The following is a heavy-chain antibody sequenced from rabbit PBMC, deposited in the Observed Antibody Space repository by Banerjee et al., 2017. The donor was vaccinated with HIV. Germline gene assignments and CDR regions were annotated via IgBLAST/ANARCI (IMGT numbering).Heavy chain of an antibody. V-gene: IGHV1S45*01. D-gene: IGHD3-3*01. J-gene: IGHJ6*01. Sequence: QEQLKESGGDLVKPGASLTLTCTASGFSFSSSYYMCWVRQAPGKGLEWIACIYAGSSGSTYYASWAKGRFTISKTSSTTVTLQMTSLTAADTATYFCARGLVAGVLDLWGQGTLVTVS. CDR1: GFSFSSSYY. CDR2: IYAGSSGST. CDR3: ARGLVAGVLDL.